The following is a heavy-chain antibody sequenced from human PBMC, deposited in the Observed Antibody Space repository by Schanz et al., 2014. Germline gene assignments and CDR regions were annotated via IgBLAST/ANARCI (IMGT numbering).Heavy chain of an antibody. V-gene: IGHV3-66*01. CDR3: ARDGGRDGYNLAFDV. Sequence: EQLVESGGGLVQPGGSLRLSCAASGFRVITNYMTWVRQAPGKGLEWVSIMFPGGNTYYADSVKGRFTISRDNSNHTLYLQMNSLRADDTAVYFCARDGGRDGYNLAFDVWGQGTLVTVSS. CDR1: GFRVITNY. J-gene: IGHJ3*01. D-gene: IGHD5-12*01. CDR2: MFPGGNT.